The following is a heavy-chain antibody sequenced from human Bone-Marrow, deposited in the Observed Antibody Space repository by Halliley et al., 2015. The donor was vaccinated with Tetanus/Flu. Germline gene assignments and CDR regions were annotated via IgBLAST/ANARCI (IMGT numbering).Heavy chain of an antibody. CDR3: VRDAYASSHFDY. V-gene: IGHV4-59*01. CDR2: ISFRGSA. J-gene: IGHJ4*02. D-gene: IGHD2-8*01. Sequence: EWIGFISFRGSANYNPSLESRVTMSVDTSKNQFSLRLTSVTAADTAVYYCVRDAYASSHFDYWGQGLLVTVSS.